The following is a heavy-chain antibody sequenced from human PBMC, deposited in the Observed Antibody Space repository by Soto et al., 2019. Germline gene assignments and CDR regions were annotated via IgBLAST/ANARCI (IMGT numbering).Heavy chain of an antibody. Sequence: GESLKISCQGSGYNFSRYWIGWVRQMPGKGLEWMGIIYPGDSDPRYGPSFQGQVTISADKSISTAYLQWTSLKASDTATYYCVLHNSGREIGYWGQGTLVTVSS. CDR1: GYNFSRYW. CDR3: VLHNSGREIGY. D-gene: IGHD5-12*01. J-gene: IGHJ4*02. V-gene: IGHV5-51*01. CDR2: IYPGDSDP.